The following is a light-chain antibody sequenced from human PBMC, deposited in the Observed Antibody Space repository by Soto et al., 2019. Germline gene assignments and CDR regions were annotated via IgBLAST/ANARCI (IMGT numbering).Light chain of an antibody. CDR2: GAS. V-gene: IGKV3D-15*01. J-gene: IGKJ1*01. Sequence: EIVMTQSPDTLSVSPGDRNTLSCRASQSVDNKLAWYQQRPGQPPRLLVYGASTRATGIPARFSGSGSGTEFSLIISSQPSDDSAVYYCQQYRQWHLTFGQGTTVEVK. CDR1: QSVDNK. CDR3: QQYRQWHLT.